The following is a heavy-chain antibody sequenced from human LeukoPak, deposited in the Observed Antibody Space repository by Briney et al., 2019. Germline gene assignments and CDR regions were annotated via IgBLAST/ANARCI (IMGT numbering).Heavy chain of an antibody. CDR3: ARRYCSGGTCYFFDY. Sequence: GGSLRLSCAASGFTFDDYTMHWVRQAPGKGLEWVSLISWDGGSTYYADSVKGRFTIPRDDSKNTLYLQMNSLRAEDTAVYYCARRYCSGGTCYFFDYWGQGTLVTVSS. CDR1: GFTFDDYT. D-gene: IGHD2-15*01. J-gene: IGHJ4*02. V-gene: IGHV3-43*01. CDR2: ISWDGGST.